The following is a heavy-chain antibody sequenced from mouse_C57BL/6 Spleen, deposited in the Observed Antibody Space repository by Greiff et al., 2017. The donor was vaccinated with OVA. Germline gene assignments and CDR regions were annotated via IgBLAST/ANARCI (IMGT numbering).Heavy chain of an antibody. CDR1: GYAFSSSW. J-gene: IGHJ1*03. CDR3: ERDYGSSLGYWYFDV. Sequence: VQLQQSGPELVKPGASVKISCKASGYAFSSSWMNWVKQRPGKGLEWIGRIYPGDGDTNYNGKFKGKATLTADKSSSTAYMQLSSLTSEDSAVYFCERDYGSSLGYWYFDVWGTGTTVTVSS. D-gene: IGHD1-1*01. V-gene: IGHV1-82*01. CDR2: IYPGDGDT.